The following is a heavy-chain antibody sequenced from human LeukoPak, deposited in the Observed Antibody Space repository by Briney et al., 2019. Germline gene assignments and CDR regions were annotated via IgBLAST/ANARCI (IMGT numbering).Heavy chain of an antibody. V-gene: IGHV3-13*01. J-gene: IGHJ6*02. CDR2: IGTAGDT. CDR3: ARDNKYGDPWYYGMDV. D-gene: IGHD4-17*01. Sequence: GGSLRLSCAASGFTFSSYDMHWVRHATGKGLEWVSAIGTAGDTYYPGSVKGRFTISRENAKNSLYLQMNSLRAGDTAVYYCARDNKYGDPWYYGMDVWGQGTTVTVSS. CDR1: GFTFSSYD.